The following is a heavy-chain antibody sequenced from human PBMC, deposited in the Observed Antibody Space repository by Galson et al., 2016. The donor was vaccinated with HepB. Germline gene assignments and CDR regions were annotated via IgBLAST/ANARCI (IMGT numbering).Heavy chain of an antibody. CDR1: GXXFSXXX. V-gene: IGHV3-33*01. D-gene: IGHD1-26*01. J-gene: IGHJ3*02. CDR2: TWSDGGQK. Sequence: SLRLSCAASGXXFSXXXMHXXXQAXXKGLEXLTNTWSDGGQKYYAASLRGRFTISRDNSKNTLYLEMTSLPVEDTAVYYCAREAGGTYLSALDIWGQGTVVIVSS. CDR3: AREAGGTYLSALDI.